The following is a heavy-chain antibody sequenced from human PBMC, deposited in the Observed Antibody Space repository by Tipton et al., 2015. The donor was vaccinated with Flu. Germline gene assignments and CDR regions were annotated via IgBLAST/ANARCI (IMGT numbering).Heavy chain of an antibody. J-gene: IGHJ4*02. CDR2: ISASGST. V-gene: IGHV4-4*07. CDR1: GGSISTYF. Sequence: LRLSCTVSGGSISTYFWSWIRQPAGKGLEWIGRISASGSTVYNSSLESRVTLSRDTSKNHFSLRLGSVTAADTAVYYCARGRGAAAGNFDYWGQGTLVTVS. D-gene: IGHD6-13*01. CDR3: ARGRGAAAGNFDY.